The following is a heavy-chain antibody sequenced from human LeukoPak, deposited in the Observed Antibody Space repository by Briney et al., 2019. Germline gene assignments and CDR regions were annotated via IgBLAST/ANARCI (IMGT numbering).Heavy chain of an antibody. CDR2: INPNSGGT. J-gene: IGHJ4*02. Sequence: ASVKVSCMASRYTFTGYYMHWVRQAPGQGLEWMGWINPNSGGTNYAQKFQGRVTMTRDTSISTAYMELSRLRSDDTAVYYCARAPYSSSQGDYWGQGTLVTVSS. V-gene: IGHV1-2*02. D-gene: IGHD6-13*01. CDR3: ARAPYSSSQGDY. CDR1: RYTFTGYY.